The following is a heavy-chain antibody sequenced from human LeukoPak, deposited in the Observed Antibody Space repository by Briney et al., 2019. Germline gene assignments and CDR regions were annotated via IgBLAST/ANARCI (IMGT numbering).Heavy chain of an antibody. CDR1: GFTVSSNY. Sequence: GSLRLSCAASGFTVSSNYMSWVRQAPGKGLEWVSVIYSGGSTYYADSVKGRFTISRDNSKNTLYLQMNSLRAEDTAVYYCARGVQVVVAATSSRAFDIWGQGTMVTVSS. D-gene: IGHD2-15*01. CDR2: IYSGGST. J-gene: IGHJ3*02. V-gene: IGHV3-53*01. CDR3: ARGVQVVVAATSSRAFDI.